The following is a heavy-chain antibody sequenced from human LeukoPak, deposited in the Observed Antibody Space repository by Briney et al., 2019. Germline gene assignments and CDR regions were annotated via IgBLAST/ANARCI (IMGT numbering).Heavy chain of an antibody. CDR1: GGTFNSYA. J-gene: IGHJ6*02. CDR2: IIPILGIA. CDR3: ARDPWDPGYYYYYYGMDV. V-gene: IGHV1-69*04. Sequence: SVKVSCKASGGTFNSYAISWVRQAPGQGLEWMGRIIPILGIANYAQKFQGRVTITADKSTSTAYMELSSLRSEDTAVYYCARDPWDPGYYYYYYGMDVWGQGTTVTVSS. D-gene: IGHD1-26*01.